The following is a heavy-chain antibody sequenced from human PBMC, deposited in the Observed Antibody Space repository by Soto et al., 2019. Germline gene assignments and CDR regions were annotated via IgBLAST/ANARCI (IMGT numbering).Heavy chain of an antibody. CDR3: ARVGVGATTYFGYFDY. D-gene: IGHD1-26*01. J-gene: IGHJ4*02. V-gene: IGHV3-33*01. CDR2: TRHDGSNT. Sequence: QVQLVESGGGVGHPGRSLRLYCAASGFTFSGYGMHWVRQAPGKGLEWVAITRHDGSNTYYADSVRGRFTISRDNSKKALYMQMDSLRAEDTAVYYCARVGVGATTYFGYFDYWGQGTLVTVSS. CDR1: GFTFSGYG.